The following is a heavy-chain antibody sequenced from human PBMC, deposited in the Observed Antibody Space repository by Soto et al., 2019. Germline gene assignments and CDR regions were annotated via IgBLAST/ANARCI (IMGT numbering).Heavy chain of an antibody. CDR3: VKGPGSCSGGSCYSATYYGMDV. CDR2: ISGSGGTT. Sequence: AGGSLRLSCAASGFTFTTYGISWVRQAPGEGLDWVSSISGSGGTTYYADSVRGRFTISRDNSKDTVYLQMNSLRAEDTALYYCVKGPGSCSGGSCYSATYYGMDVWGQGTTVTVSS. CDR1: GFTFTTYG. D-gene: IGHD2-15*01. J-gene: IGHJ6*02. V-gene: IGHV3-23*01.